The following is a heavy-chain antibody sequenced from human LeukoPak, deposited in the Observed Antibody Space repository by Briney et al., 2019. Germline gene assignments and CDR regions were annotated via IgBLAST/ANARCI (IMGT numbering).Heavy chain of an antibody. V-gene: IGHV3-23*01. CDR1: GFTFSSYV. CDR3: AKQYVSGHSYIRD. Sequence: GGSLRLSCAASGFTFSSYVMTWVRQAPGKGLEWVSAISGPSDNTYYADSVKGRFTISRDNSKNTLSLQMNNLRAEDTAVYYCAKQYVSGHSYIRDWGQGTLV. D-gene: IGHD3-10*01. CDR2: ISGPSDNT. J-gene: IGHJ4*02.